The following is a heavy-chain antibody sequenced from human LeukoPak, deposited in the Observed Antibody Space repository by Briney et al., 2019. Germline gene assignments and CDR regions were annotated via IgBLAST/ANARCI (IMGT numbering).Heavy chain of an antibody. V-gene: IGHV3-23*01. CDR1: GYTFCICA. CDR2: VSGSGTTT. J-gene: IGHJ4*02. D-gene: IGHD6-19*01. CDR3: ATPGQWPVYFDY. Sequence: GGSLRLSRAASGYTFCICAISWVPQAPGKGLEWGSGVSGSGTTTYYADSVKGRFTISRDNSKNTLFLQMNSLRADDTAAYYCATPGQWPVYFDYWGPGTLVTVSS.